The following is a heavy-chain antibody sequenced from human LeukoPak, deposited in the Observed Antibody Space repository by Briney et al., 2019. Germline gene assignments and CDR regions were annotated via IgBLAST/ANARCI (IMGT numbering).Heavy chain of an antibody. V-gene: IGHV3-7*01. D-gene: IGHD2-2*01. CDR3: ARDQGYCTSVSCRGDAFDV. CDR1: GFRFSSHW. J-gene: IGHJ3*01. Sequence: AGGSLRLSCAASGFRFSSHWMSWVRQVPGKGPEWVAKINEDGSQKYYVDSGKGRFTIPRDNAENSLSLHMNSLRAEDTAVYYCARDQGYCTSVSCRGDAFDVWGQGSMVSVSA. CDR2: INEDGSQK.